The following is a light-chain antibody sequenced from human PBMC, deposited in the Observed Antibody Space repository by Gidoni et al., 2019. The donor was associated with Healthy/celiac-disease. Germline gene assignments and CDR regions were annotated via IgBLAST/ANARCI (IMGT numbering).Light chain of an antibody. J-gene: IGKJ4*01. V-gene: IGKV2-28*01. Sequence: DIVMTKSPLSLPVTPGEPASISCRSSQSLLHSNGYNYLDWYLKKPGQSPQLLIYLGSNRASGVPHRFSGSGSGTDFTLKISRVEAEDVGVYYCMQALQTPRTFGGGTKVEIK. CDR1: QSLLHSNGYNY. CDR2: LGS. CDR3: MQALQTPRT.